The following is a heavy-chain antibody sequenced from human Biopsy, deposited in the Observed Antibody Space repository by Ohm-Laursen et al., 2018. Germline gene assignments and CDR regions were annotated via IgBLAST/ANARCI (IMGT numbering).Heavy chain of an antibody. CDR3: AKDLRNNNWGVEN. V-gene: IGHV3-21*01. Sequence: SLRLSCSASGFTFTRYWMSWVRRAPGKGLEWVSSVTTTSSYIYYADSVKGRFTISRDNAKNTLYQQMNNLRAEDTAVFYCAKDLRNNNWGVENWGQGTLVTVSS. J-gene: IGHJ4*02. CDR2: VTTTSSYI. CDR1: GFTFTRYW. D-gene: IGHD7-27*01.